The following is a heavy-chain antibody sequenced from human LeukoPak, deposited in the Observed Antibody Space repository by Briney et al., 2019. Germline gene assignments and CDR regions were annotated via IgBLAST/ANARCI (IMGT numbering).Heavy chain of an antibody. Sequence: SETLSLTCSVSGGSISSYYWSWIRQPPGKGLEWIGYIYYSGSTNYNTSLKSRVTISVDTSKNQFSLKLNSVTAADTAVYYCARLSRYCSGGSCYGENWLDSWGQGTLVTVSS. CDR3: ARLSRYCSGGSCYGENWLDS. J-gene: IGHJ5*01. V-gene: IGHV4-59*01. D-gene: IGHD2-15*01. CDR2: IYYSGST. CDR1: GGSISSYY.